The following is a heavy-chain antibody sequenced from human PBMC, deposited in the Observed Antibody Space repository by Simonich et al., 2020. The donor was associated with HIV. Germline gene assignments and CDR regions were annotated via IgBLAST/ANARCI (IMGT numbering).Heavy chain of an antibody. CDR2: IYWNDDK. Sequence: QITLKESGPTLVKPTQTLTLTCTFSGFSFSTRGVGVGWIRQPPGNALEWLARIYWNDDKRYSPSLKCRLTITKDTSKNQVVLTMTNMDPVDTATYYCAHRGLPYGSIWYYFDYWGQGTLVSVSS. J-gene: IGHJ4*02. D-gene: IGHD6-13*01. V-gene: IGHV2-5*01. CDR1: GFSFSTRGVG. CDR3: AHRGLPYGSIWYYFDY.